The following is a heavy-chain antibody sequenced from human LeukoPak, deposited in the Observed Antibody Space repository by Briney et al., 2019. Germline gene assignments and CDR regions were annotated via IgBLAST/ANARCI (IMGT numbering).Heavy chain of an antibody. CDR3: AKDDRDGYKGRKGDY. CDR2: ISGSGGST. J-gene: IGHJ4*02. D-gene: IGHD5-24*01. Sequence: ETLSLTCTVSGGSIRDWQWSWVRQAPGKGLEWVSAISGSGGSTYYADSVKGRFTISRDNSKNTLYLQMNSLRAEDTAVYYCAKDDRDGYKGRKGDYWGQGTLVTVSS. CDR1: GGSIRDW. V-gene: IGHV3-23*01.